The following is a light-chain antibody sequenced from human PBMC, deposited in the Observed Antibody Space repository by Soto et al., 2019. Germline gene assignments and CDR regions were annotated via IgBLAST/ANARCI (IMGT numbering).Light chain of an antibody. Sequence: QSALTQPASVSGSPGQSITISCTGTSSDVATYNLVSWYQQRPATAPQLIIYEVTKRPSGVSTRFSGSQSGNTASLTISGLQADDEADYYCCSRVFGGGTKLTVL. CDR2: EVT. J-gene: IGLJ3*02. V-gene: IGLV2-23*02. CDR1: SSDVATYNL. CDR3: CSRV.